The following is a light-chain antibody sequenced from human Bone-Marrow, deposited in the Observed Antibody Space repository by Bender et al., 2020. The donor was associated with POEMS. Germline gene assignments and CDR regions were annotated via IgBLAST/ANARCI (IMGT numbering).Light chain of an antibody. CDR1: SSDVGSYNL. CDR3: TSYVGSSNL. CDR2: ETN. V-gene: IGLV2-23*01. Sequence: QSALTQPASVSGSPGQSITISCTGTSSDVGSYNLVSWYQQHPGKAPKVMIYETNRRPSGVSNRFSGSKSGNTASLTISGLQAEDEADYYCTSYVGSSNLFGGGTKLTVL. J-gene: IGLJ2*01.